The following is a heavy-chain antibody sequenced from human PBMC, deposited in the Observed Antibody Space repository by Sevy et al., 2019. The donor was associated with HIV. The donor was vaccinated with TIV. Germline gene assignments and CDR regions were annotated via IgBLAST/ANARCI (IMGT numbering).Heavy chain of an antibody. CDR3: ARKYDSSGYFDY. CDR2: ISGTGGSGDKT. V-gene: IGHV3-23*01. J-gene: IGHJ4*02. D-gene: IGHD3-22*01. CDR1: GFMFSNYA. Sequence: GGSLRLACAAAGFMFSNYAMNWVRQAPGNGLEWVAGISGTGGSGDKTNYADAVKGRFTMSRDDSKNSRYLQLNSLRAEDTAIYYCARKYDSSGYFDYWGQGTLVTVSS.